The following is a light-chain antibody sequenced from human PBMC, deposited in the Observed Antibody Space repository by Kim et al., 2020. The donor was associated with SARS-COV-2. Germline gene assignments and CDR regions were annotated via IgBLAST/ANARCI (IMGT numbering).Light chain of an antibody. V-gene: IGKV3-15*01. CDR2: GAS. Sequence: EIVMTQSPATLSMSPGERATLSCRASQSVSSNLAWYQQKPGQAPRLLIYGASTRATGIPARFSGSGSGTQFTLTISSLQSEDFAVYYCYKSCHRPLTFGGGTKVDIK. CDR3: YKSCHRPLT. J-gene: IGKJ4*01. CDR1: QSVSSN.